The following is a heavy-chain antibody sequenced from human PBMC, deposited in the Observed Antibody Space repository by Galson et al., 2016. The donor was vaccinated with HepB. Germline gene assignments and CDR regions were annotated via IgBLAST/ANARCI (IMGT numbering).Heavy chain of an antibody. V-gene: IGHV1-2*02. J-gene: IGHJ1*01. CDR2: ISPVSGGT. CDR1: GYTFTDHY. D-gene: IGHD6-13*01. Sequence: SVKVSCKASGYTFTDHYIHWVRQAPGQGLEWMGWISPVSGGTNYAQEFQGRVIVTRDTSISTVYMELSRLRSDDTAVYYCARVAGSSWREEYFQHWGQGTLVTVSS. CDR3: ARVAGSSWREEYFQH.